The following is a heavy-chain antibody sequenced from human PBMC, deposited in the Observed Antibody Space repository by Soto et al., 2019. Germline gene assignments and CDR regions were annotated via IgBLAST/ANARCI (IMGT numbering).Heavy chain of an antibody. CDR3: AKAQYSSSWRENWFDP. V-gene: IGHV3-9*01. Sequence: PGGSLRLSCAASGFTFDDYAMHWVRQAPGKGLEWVSGISWNSGSIGYADSVKGRFTISRDNAKNSLYLQMNSLRAEDTALYYCAKAQYSSSWRENWFDPWGQGTLVTVSS. CDR2: ISWNSGSI. D-gene: IGHD6-13*01. J-gene: IGHJ5*02. CDR1: GFTFDDYA.